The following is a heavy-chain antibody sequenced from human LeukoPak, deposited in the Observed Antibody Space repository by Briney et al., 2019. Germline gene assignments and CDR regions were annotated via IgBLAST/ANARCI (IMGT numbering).Heavy chain of an antibody. Sequence: SETLSLTCAVYGGSFSGYYWSWIRQPPGKGLEWIGEINHSGSTNYNPSLKSRVTISVDTSKNQFSLKLSSVTAADTAVYYCAVWGLHQLDHWGQGTLVTVSS. CDR2: INHSGST. V-gene: IGHV4-34*01. CDR3: AVWGLHQLDH. J-gene: IGHJ4*02. D-gene: IGHD4-11*01. CDR1: GGSFSGYY.